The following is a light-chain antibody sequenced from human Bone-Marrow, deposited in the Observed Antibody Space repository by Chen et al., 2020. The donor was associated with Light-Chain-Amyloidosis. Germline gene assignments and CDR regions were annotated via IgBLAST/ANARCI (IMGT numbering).Light chain of an antibody. CDR2: RET. Sequence: SYELTQPPSVSVATGQTARITCSGDDLPTKYAYWYQQKPGQAPVLVIHRETERPSGISEGFSGSSSGTTATLTIRGVQAEDEADYHCQSADSSGTYEVIFGGGTKLTVL. V-gene: IGLV3-25*03. CDR1: DLPTKY. CDR3: QSADSSGTYEVI. J-gene: IGLJ2*01.